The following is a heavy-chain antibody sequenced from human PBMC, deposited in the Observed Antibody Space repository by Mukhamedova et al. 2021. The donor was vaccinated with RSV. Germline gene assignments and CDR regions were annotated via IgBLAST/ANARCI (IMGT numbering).Heavy chain of an antibody. CDR2: VSGSGGTT. Sequence: GLEWVSTVSGSGGTTYYADSVKGRFTISRDKSKNTLYLQMNSLRAEDTAVYYCASRHDNGDYAPFDYWGQGTLVTVSS. D-gene: IGHD4-17*01. V-gene: IGHV3-23*01. CDR3: ASRHDNGDYAPFDY. J-gene: IGHJ4*02.